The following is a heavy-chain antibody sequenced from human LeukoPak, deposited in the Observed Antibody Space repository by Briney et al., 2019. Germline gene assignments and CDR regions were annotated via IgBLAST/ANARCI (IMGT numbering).Heavy chain of an antibody. Sequence: GGSLRLSCAASGFTFSSYEVNWVRQAPGKGLEWVSYISSSGSTIYYADSVKGRFTISRDNAKNSLYLQMNSLRAEDTAVYYCARAGGKRYFDWLYFDYWGQGTLVTVSS. CDR3: ARAGGKRYFDWLYFDY. D-gene: IGHD3-9*01. CDR1: GFTFSSYE. V-gene: IGHV3-48*03. J-gene: IGHJ4*02. CDR2: ISSSGSTI.